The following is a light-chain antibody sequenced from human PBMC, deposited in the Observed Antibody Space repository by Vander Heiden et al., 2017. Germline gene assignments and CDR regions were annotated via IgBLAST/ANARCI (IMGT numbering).Light chain of an antibody. J-gene: IGLJ2*01. CDR1: SSDVGGYNY. Sequence: QPASVSGSPGQSITISCTGTSSDVGGYNYVSWYQQHPGKAPKLMIYDVSNRPSGVSNRFSGSKSGNTASLTISGLQAEDEADYYCSSYTSSSTPVVFGGGTQLTVI. CDR2: DVS. V-gene: IGLV2-14*01. CDR3: SSYTSSSTPVV.